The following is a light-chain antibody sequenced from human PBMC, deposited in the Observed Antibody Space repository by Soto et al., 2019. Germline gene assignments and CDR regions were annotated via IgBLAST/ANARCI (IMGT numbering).Light chain of an antibody. Sequence: VVTQPPSVSGAPGQRVTISCTGSSSNIGAGYDVHWYQQLPGTAPKLLIYGNSNRPSGVPDRFSGSKSGTSASLAITGLQAEDEADDYCQSYDSSLSGVVFGGGTKLTVL. CDR2: GNS. CDR3: QSYDSSLSGVV. V-gene: IGLV1-40*01. J-gene: IGLJ2*01. CDR1: SSNIGAGYD.